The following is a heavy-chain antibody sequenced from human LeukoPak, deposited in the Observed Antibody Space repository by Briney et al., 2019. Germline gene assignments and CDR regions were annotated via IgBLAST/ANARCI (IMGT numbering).Heavy chain of an antibody. CDR1: GFTFSSDW. Sequence: GGSLRLSCAASGFTFSSDWMSWVRQAPGKGLGGVANIKQDGSEKYYVDSVKGRFTISRDNAKNSLYLQMNSLRAEDTAVYYCARRRAEMATTYFDYWGQGTLVTVSS. V-gene: IGHV3-7*01. J-gene: IGHJ4*02. CDR2: IKQDGSEK. D-gene: IGHD5-24*01. CDR3: ARRRAEMATTYFDY.